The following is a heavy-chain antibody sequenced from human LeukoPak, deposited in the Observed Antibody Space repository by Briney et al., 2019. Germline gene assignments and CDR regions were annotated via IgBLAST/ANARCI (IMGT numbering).Heavy chain of an antibody. D-gene: IGHD3-22*01. CDR2: ISSSGSTM. Sequence: GGSLRLSCAASGFTFSSYEMNWVRQAPGKGLEWVSYISSSGSTMYYADSVKGRFTISRDNAKNSLYLQMDSLRAEDTAVYYCAREYYYDSKDCWGQGTLVTVSS. CDR3: AREYYYDSKDC. J-gene: IGHJ4*02. CDR1: GFTFSSYE. V-gene: IGHV3-48*03.